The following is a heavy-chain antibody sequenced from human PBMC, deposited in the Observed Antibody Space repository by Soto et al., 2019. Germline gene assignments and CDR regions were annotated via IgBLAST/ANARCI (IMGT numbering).Heavy chain of an antibody. V-gene: IGHV4-39*01. CDR3: ARLNTAIVVVPAAMSYYYYYMDV. D-gene: IGHD2-2*01. J-gene: IGHJ6*03. CDR1: GGSISSSSYY. CDR2: IYYSGST. Sequence: PSETLSLTCTVSGGSISSSSYYWGWIRQPPGKGLEWIGCIYYSGSTYYNPSLKSRVTISVDTSKNQFSLKLSSVTAADTAVYYCARLNTAIVVVPAAMSYYYYYMDVWGKGTTVTVSS.